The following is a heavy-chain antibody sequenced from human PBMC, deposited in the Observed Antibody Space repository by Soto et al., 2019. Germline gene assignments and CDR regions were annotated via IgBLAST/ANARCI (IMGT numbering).Heavy chain of an antibody. CDR1: GDSVSSNSAA. V-gene: IGHV6-1*01. CDR3: ARGHLFVQLGRYYYYGMDV. CDR2: TYYRSKWYN. J-gene: IGHJ6*02. D-gene: IGHD6-6*01. Sequence: SQTLSLTCAISGDSVSSNSAAWNWIRQSPSRGLEWLGRTYYRSKWYNDYAVSVKSRITINPDTSKNQFSLQLNSVTPEDTAVYYCARGHLFVQLGRYYYYGMDVWGQGTTVTVSS.